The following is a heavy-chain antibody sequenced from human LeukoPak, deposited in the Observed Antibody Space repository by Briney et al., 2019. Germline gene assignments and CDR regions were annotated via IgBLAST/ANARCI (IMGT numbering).Heavy chain of an antibody. J-gene: IGHJ4*02. CDR3: AKEQTSSGYFDY. D-gene: IGHD3-10*01. V-gene: IGHV3-23*01. CDR2: ISGNGGRT. Sequence: GSLRLSCAASGFTFNNYAMSWVRQAPGKGLEWVAAISGNGGRTYYRDSVKGRFTISRDNPKNTLYLLMNSLSAEDTALYYCAKEQTSSGYFDYWGQGTLVTVSS. CDR1: GFTFNNYA.